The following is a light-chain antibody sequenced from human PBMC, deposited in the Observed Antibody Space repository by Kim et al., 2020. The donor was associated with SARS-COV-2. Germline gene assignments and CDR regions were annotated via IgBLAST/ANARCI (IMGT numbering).Light chain of an antibody. V-gene: IGKV3-11*01. J-gene: IGKJ4*01. CDR1: QSVSSY. CDR2: DAS. CDR3: QQRSNYLT. Sequence: SLSPGERATLSCRSSQSVSSYVAWYQQKPGQAPRLLIYDASNRATGIPARFSGSGSGTDFTLTISSLEPEDFAVYYCQQRSNYLTFGGGTKVDIK.